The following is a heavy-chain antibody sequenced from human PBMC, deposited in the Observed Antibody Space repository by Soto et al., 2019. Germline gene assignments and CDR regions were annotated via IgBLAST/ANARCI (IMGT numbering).Heavy chain of an antibody. CDR2: IWYDGSNK. D-gene: IGHD6-6*01. Sequence: GGSLRLSCAASGFTFSSYGMHWVRQAPGKGLEWVAVIWYDGSNKYYADSVKGRFTISRDNSKNTLYLQMNSLRAEDTAVYYCARGPSIAARPDLVAIEYWGQGTLVTVSS. CDR1: GFTFSSYG. J-gene: IGHJ4*02. V-gene: IGHV3-33*01. CDR3: ARGPSIAARPDLVAIEY.